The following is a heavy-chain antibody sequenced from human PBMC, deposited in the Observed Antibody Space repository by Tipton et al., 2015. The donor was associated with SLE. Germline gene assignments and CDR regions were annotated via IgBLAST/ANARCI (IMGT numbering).Heavy chain of an antibody. CDR3: ARGLGVVVAVAFDI. CDR2: INHSGST. Sequence: TLSLTCAVYGGSFSGYYWSWVRQPPGKGLEWIGAINHSGSTNYNPSLKSRVTISVDTSKNQFSLKLSSVTAADTAVYYCARGLGVVVAVAFDIWGQGTMVTVSS. CDR1: GGSFSGYY. D-gene: IGHD2-15*01. J-gene: IGHJ3*02. V-gene: IGHV4-34*01.